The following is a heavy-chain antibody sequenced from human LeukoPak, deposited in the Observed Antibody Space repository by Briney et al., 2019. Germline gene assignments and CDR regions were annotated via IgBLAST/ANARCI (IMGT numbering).Heavy chain of an antibody. V-gene: IGHV3-49*04. D-gene: IGHD2-21*02. CDR3: ARDGDSRVGGPTDY. Sequence: GGSLRLSCTASGFTFGDYAMTWVRQAPGKGLEWVGFIRSKIYGGTPEYAASVKGRFTISRDDSKNTLYLQMNSLRAEDTAVYYCARDGDSRVGGPTDYWGQGTLVTVSS. J-gene: IGHJ4*02. CDR1: GFTFGDYA. CDR2: IRSKIYGGTP.